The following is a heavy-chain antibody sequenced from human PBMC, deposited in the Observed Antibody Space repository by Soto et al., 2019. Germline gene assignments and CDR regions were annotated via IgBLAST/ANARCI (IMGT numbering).Heavy chain of an antibody. V-gene: IGHV5-51*01. CDR2: IYPGDSDT. J-gene: IGHJ6*02. D-gene: IGHD6-13*01. CDR3: ARQESSSWGGRTYYYYYGMDV. Sequence: AGESLKISCKGSGYSFTSYWIGWVRQMPGKSLEWMGIIYPGDSDTRYSPSFQGQVTISADKSISTAYLQWSSLKASDTAMYYCARQESSSWGGRTYYYYYGMDVWGQGTTVTVSS. CDR1: GYSFTSYW.